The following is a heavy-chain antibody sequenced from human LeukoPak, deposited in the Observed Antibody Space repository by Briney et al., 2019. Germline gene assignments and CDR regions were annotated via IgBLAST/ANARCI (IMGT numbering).Heavy chain of an antibody. CDR1: GFIFSSYG. Sequence: GGSLRLSCVTSGFIFSSYGIHWVRQAPGKGLEWVAWHFASNKYYAESVRGRFTMSRDNSKSTLYLQMDSLRVEDTAVYYCTRDLCSTTSCFDYWGQGTLVSVSS. CDR2: WHFASNK. V-gene: IGHV3-33*01. D-gene: IGHD2-2*01. J-gene: IGHJ4*02. CDR3: TRDLCSTTSCFDY.